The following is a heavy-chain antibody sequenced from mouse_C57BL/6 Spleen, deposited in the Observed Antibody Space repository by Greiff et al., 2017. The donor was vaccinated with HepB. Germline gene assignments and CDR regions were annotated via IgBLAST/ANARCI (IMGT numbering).Heavy chain of an antibody. D-gene: IGHD2-5*01. J-gene: IGHJ2*01. CDR3: ARWEGYYSNFFDY. Sequence: EVQLQQSGPELVKPGASVKISCKASGYSFTGYYMNWVKQSPEKSLEWIGEINPSTGGTTYNQKFKAKATLTVDKSSSTAYMQLKSLTSEDSAVYYCARWEGYYSNFFDYWGQGTTLTVSS. CDR1: GYSFTGYY. CDR2: INPSTGGT. V-gene: IGHV1-42*01.